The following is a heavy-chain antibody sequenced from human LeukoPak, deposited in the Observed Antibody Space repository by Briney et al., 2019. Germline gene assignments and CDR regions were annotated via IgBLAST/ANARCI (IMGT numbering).Heavy chain of an antibody. CDR3: ARSTAYYYDSSGGNFDY. Sequence: GESLRISCKGSGYSFTSYWIGWVRQMPGKGLEWMGIIYPGDSDTRYSPSFQGQVTISADKSISTAYLQWSSLKASDTAMYYCARSTAYYYDSSGGNFDYWGQGTLVTVSS. J-gene: IGHJ4*02. V-gene: IGHV5-51*01. D-gene: IGHD3-22*01. CDR1: GYSFTSYW. CDR2: IYPGDSDT.